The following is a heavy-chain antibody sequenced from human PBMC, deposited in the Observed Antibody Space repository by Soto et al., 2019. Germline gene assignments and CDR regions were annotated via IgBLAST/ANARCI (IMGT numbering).Heavy chain of an antibody. D-gene: IGHD3-22*01. CDR3: AREGSMYYYDSSGYYGYFDY. V-gene: IGHV4-30-4*01. CDR2: IYYSGST. CDR1: GGSISSGDYY. Sequence: PSETLSLTCTVSGGSISSGDYYWSWIRQPPGKGLEWIGYIYYSGSTYYNPSLKSRVTISVDTSKNQFSLKLSSVTAADTAVYYCAREGSMYYYDSSGYYGYFDYWGQGTLVTVS. J-gene: IGHJ4*02.